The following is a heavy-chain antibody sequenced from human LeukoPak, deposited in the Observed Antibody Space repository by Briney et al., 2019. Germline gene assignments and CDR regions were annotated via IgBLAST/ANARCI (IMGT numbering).Heavy chain of an antibody. CDR2: IYTSGST. CDR1: GGSISSYY. CDR3: ARSRGVEGTGFDY. V-gene: IGHV4-4*07. Sequence: SETLSLTCTVSGGSISSYYWSWIRQPAGKGLERIGRIYTSGSTNYNPSLKSRVTISVDKSKNQFSLKLSSVTAADTAVYYCARSRGVEGTGFDYWGQGTLVTVSS. D-gene: IGHD1-26*01. J-gene: IGHJ4*02.